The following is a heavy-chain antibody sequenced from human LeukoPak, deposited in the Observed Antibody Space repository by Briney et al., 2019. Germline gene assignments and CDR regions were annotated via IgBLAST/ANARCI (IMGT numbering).Heavy chain of an antibody. CDR2: IHYSGSN. J-gene: IGHJ6*03. CDR1: GGSISSYY. V-gene: IGHV4-59*12. Sequence: SETLSLTCTVYGGSISSYYWSWVRPPPGPGLEGIGYIHYSGSNHYNHSLNSRIIISVDTSKHQFPLPMRFMTDADAAVYYWLRVEYRSSSGYYYYYMDVWGKGTTVTVSS. D-gene: IGHD6-6*01. CDR3: LRVEYRSSSGYYYYYMDV.